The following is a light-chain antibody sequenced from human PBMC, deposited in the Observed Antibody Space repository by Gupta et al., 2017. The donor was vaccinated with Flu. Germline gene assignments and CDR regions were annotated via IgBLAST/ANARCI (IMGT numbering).Light chain of an antibody. CDR2: GSS. V-gene: IGKV3-20*01. CDR3: QQYGSSPWT. J-gene: IGKJ1*01. Sequence: IVLTQSPCTLSLSPGERATLSCMASQSVSNNYLAWFQQKPGQAPRLLIYGSSSRATGIPDRFSGSGSGTDFTLTISRLEPEDFAVYFCQQYGSSPWTFGQGTKVEFK. CDR1: QSVSNNY.